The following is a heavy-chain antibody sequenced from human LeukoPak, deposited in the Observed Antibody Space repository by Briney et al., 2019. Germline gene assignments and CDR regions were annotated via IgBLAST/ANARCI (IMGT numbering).Heavy chain of an antibody. V-gene: IGHV3-30*18. CDR3: AKDTRTISCLEY. CDR1: GFTVSSNY. D-gene: IGHD3-3*01. J-gene: IGHJ4*02. CDR2: ISYDGSNK. Sequence: GGSLRLSCAASGFTVSSNYMTWVRQAPGKGLEWVAVISYDGSNKYYADSVKGRFTISRDNSKNTLYLQMNSLRAEDTAVYYCAKDTRTISCLEYWGQGTLVTVSS.